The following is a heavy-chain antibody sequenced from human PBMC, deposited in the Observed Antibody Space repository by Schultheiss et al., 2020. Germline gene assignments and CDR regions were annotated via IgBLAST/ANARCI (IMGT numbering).Heavy chain of an antibody. CDR3: VRDRRNGYNHEAFDY. D-gene: IGHD5-24*01. J-gene: IGHJ4*02. V-gene: IGHV4-31*03. CDR2: FSYTGST. Sequence: SGPTLVKPTQTLTLTCTFSGFSLSTSGMCVSWIRQPPGKGLEWIAYFSYTGSTYYNPSLKSRVTISVDTSKNHFSLRLSSVTAADTAVYYCVRDRRNGYNHEAFDYWGQGTLVTVSS. CDR1: GFSLSTSGMC.